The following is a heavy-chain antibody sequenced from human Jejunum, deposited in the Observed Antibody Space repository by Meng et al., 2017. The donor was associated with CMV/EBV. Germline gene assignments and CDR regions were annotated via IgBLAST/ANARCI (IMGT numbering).Heavy chain of an antibody. J-gene: IGHJ4*02. CDR1: FPRNW. Sequence: FPRNWIGWVRQVPGKALEWMGFIYPGDSDARYGPSFRGQVTISAEKSISTAYLQWSSLEASDTAMYYCARHVRVLDYDFWSVSDYWGQGTLVTVSS. V-gene: IGHV5-51*01. CDR2: IYPGDSDA. D-gene: IGHD3-3*01. CDR3: ARHVRVLDYDFWSVSDY.